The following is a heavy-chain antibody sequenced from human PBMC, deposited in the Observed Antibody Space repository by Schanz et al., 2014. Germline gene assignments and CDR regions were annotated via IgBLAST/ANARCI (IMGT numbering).Heavy chain of an antibody. Sequence: QVQLVESGGGVDQPGRSLRLSCAASGFTFSSYGMHWVRQAPGKGLEWVAVIWYDGSNKYYADSVKGRFTISRDNSKNTLYLQMNSLRAEDTAVYYCAKEKGDCSSTSCSYYFDYGGQGTLVTVSS. V-gene: IGHV3-33*06. D-gene: IGHD2-2*01. J-gene: IGHJ4*02. CDR2: IWYDGSNK. CDR1: GFTFSSYG. CDR3: AKEKGDCSSTSCSYYFDY.